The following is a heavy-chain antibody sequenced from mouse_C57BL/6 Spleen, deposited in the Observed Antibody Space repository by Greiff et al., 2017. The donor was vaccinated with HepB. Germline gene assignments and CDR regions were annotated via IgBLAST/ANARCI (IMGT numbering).Heavy chain of an antibody. J-gene: IGHJ3*01. CDR2: IWTGGGT. CDR3: ARNRDGYDWFAY. CDR1: GFSFTSYA. Sequence: VKLMESGPGLVAPSQNLSITCTVSGFSFTSYAISWVRQPPGKGLEWLGVIWTGGGTNYNSARNSRLSISKDNSKSQVFLQMNSLQTDDTARYYCARNRDGYDWFAYWGQGTLVTVSA. D-gene: IGHD2-2*01. V-gene: IGHV2-9-1*01.